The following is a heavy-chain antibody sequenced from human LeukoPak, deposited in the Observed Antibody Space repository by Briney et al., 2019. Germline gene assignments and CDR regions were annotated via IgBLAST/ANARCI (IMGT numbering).Heavy chain of an antibody. V-gene: IGHV4-59*08. CDR3: ARQGYSAYEILDY. CDR1: GGSISSYY. D-gene: IGHD5-12*01. J-gene: IGHJ4*02. CDR2: IYYSGST. Sequence: SETLSLTCTVSGGSISSYYWSWIRQPPGKGLEWIGYIYYSGSTNYNPSLRSRVTISVDASKNQFSLKLSSVTAADTAVYYCARQGYSAYEILDYWGQGTLVTVSS.